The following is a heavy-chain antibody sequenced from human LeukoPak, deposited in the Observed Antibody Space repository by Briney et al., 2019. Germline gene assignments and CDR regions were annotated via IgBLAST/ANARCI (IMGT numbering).Heavy chain of an antibody. Sequence: SQTLSLTCTVSGGSISSGGYYWSWIRQHPGKGLEWIGYIYYSGSTYYNPSLKSRVTISVDTSKNQFSLKLSSVTAADTAVYYCARASRFWNGYYPRNYYYGMDVWGQGTTVTVSS. V-gene: IGHV4-31*03. J-gene: IGHJ6*02. D-gene: IGHD3-3*01. CDR1: GGSISSGGYY. CDR3: ARASRFWNGYYPRNYYYGMDV. CDR2: IYYSGST.